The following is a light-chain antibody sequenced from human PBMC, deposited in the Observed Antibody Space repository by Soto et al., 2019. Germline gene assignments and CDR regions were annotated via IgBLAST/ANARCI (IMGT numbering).Light chain of an antibody. CDR2: EVS. J-gene: IGLJ1*01. Sequence: QSVLTQPPSASGSPGQSVTISCTGTSSDVGGYNYVSWYQQHPGKAPKLMIYEVSKRPSGVPERFSGSKSGNTASLTVFGFQAEDEADYYCSSYAGSNNPYVFGTGTKVTVL. CDR3: SSYAGSNNPYV. V-gene: IGLV2-8*01. CDR1: SSDVGGYNY.